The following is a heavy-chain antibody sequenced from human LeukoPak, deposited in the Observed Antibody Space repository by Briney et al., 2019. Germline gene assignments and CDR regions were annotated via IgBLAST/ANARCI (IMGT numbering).Heavy chain of an antibody. D-gene: IGHD3-22*01. CDR1: GDSVSSNSAA. V-gene: IGHV6-1*01. Sequence: SQTLSLTCAISGDSVSSNSAAWNWIRQSPSRGLEWLGRTYYRSKWYNDYAVSVKSRITINPDTSKNQFSLQLNSVTPEDTAVYYCAREGYYDSSGYKPPYYYMDVWGKGTTVTVSS. J-gene: IGHJ6*03. CDR2: TYYRSKWYN. CDR3: AREGYYDSSGYKPPYYYMDV.